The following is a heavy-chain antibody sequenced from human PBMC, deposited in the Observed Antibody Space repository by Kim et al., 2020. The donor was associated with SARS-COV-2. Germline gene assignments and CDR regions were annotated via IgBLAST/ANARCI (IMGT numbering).Heavy chain of an antibody. V-gene: IGHV3-48*02. D-gene: IGHD6-13*01. Sequence: GGSLRLSCAASGFTFSSYSMNWVRQAPGKGLEWVSYISSSSSTIYYADSVKGRFTISRDNAKNSLYLQMNSLRDEDTAVYYCARDRGVAAAGLDAFDIWGQGTMVTVSS. CDR2: ISSSSSTI. CDR3: ARDRGVAAAGLDAFDI. J-gene: IGHJ3*02. CDR1: GFTFSSYS.